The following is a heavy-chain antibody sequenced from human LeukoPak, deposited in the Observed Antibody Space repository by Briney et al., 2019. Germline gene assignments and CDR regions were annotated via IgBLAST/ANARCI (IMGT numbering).Heavy chain of an antibody. CDR1: GFTFSSYA. CDR3: AREAHDYSNYYYGMDV. D-gene: IGHD4-4*01. J-gene: IGHJ6*02. CDR2: IWYDGSNK. Sequence: PGGSLRLSCAASGFTFSSYAMSWVRQAPGKGLEWVAVIWYDGSNKYYADSVKGRFTISRDNSKNTLYLQMNSLRAEDTAVYYCAREAHDYSNYYYGMDVWGQGTTVTVSS. V-gene: IGHV3-33*08.